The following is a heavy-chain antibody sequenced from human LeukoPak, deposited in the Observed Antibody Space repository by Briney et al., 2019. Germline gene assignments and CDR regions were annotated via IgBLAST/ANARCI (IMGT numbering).Heavy chain of an antibody. CDR2: INPNSGGT. Sequence: MGWINPNSGGTNYAQKFQGRVTMTRDTSISTAYMELSRLRSDDTAVYYCARDQSWFDAFDIWGQGTMVTVSS. V-gene: IGHV1-2*02. J-gene: IGHJ3*02. D-gene: IGHD3-9*01. CDR3: ARDQSWFDAFDI.